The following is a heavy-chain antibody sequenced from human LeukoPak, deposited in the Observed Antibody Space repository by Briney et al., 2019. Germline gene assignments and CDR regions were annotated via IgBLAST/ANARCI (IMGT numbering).Heavy chain of an antibody. V-gene: IGHV4-38-2*02. Sequence: SETLSLICTVSGYSISNAYYWGWIRQPPGKGLEWIGSLYHSGSTYYNPPLKSRVTISVDTSKSQFSLKLSSVTAADTAVYYCARSRGWLQSHPLGYWGQGTLVTVSS. CDR1: GYSISNAYY. CDR2: LYHSGST. CDR3: ARSRGWLQSHPLGY. D-gene: IGHD5-24*01. J-gene: IGHJ4*02.